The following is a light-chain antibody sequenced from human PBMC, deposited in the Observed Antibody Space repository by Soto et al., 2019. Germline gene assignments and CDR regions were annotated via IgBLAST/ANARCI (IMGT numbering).Light chain of an antibody. V-gene: IGKV1-39*01. CDR2: AAF. Sequence: QLTQSPSSLSASILDSGTITCRESQSIRQHLNWYQQKPGKGPNLLIYAAFTLQSGVPLRFSGSRAGPDCTLTISSLQPEDFATYYCQQSHITTPTFGQGTKVDIK. CDR1: QSIRQH. J-gene: IGKJ1*01. CDR3: QQSHITTPT.